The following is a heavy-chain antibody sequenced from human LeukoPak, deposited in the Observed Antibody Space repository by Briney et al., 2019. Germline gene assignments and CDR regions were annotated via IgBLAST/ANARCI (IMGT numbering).Heavy chain of an antibody. Sequence: PGGSLRLSCAASGFTFSSYAMSWVRQAPGKGLEWVSAISGSGGNTYYADSVKGRFTMSRDNSKNTLYLQMNSLRAEDTAVYYCAKVRTIFGAFDIWGQGTMVTVSS. D-gene: IGHD3-3*01. CDR1: GFTFSSYA. CDR2: ISGSGGNT. V-gene: IGHV3-23*01. CDR3: AKVRTIFGAFDI. J-gene: IGHJ3*02.